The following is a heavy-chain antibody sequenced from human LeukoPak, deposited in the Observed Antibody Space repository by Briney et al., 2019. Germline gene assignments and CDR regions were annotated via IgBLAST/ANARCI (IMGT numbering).Heavy chain of an antibody. CDR2: ISYDGSNK. CDR3: ASGWNYYGLGSYSIDY. CDR1: GFTFSSYG. Sequence: GRSLRLSCAASGFTFSSYGMHWVRQAPGKGLEWVAVISYDGSNKYCADSVKGRFTISRDNSKNTLYLQMNSLRAEDTAVYYCASGWNYYGLGSYSIDYWGQGTLVTVSS. J-gene: IGHJ4*02. D-gene: IGHD3-10*01. V-gene: IGHV3-30*03.